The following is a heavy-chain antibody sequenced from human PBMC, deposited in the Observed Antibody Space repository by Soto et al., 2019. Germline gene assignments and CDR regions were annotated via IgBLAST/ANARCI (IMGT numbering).Heavy chain of an antibody. CDR2: IYYSGST. V-gene: IGHV4-39*02. CDR1: GGSISSNTYY. CDR3: TNSNWFDP. J-gene: IGHJ5*02. D-gene: IGHD3-10*01. Sequence: QLQLQESGPGLVKPSETLSLTCSVSGGSISSNTYYWGWIRQPPGKGLEWIGNIYYSGSTYYNPSLKSRVTISVDTSKNPFSLKLSSVTAADTAVYYCTNSNWFDPWGQGTLVTVSS.